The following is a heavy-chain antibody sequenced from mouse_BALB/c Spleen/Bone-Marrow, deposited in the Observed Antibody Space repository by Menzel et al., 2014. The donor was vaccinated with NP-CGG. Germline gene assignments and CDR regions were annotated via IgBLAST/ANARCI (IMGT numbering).Heavy chain of an antibody. J-gene: IGHJ2*01. D-gene: IGHD1-1*01. Sequence: EVQLVESGGGLVQPGGSRKLSCAASGFTFSSFGMHWVRQAPEKGLEWVAYISSGSSTVYYADKVMGRFTISRDNPKNTLFLQMTSLMSEDTAMYYCARSGSSSGYFDYWGQGTTLTVSS. V-gene: IGHV5-17*02. CDR3: ARSGSSSGYFDY. CDR2: ISSGSSTV. CDR1: GFTFSSFG.